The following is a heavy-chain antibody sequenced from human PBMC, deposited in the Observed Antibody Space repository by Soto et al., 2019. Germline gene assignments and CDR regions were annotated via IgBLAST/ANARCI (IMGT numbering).Heavy chain of an antibody. Sequence: ASVKVSCKASGYTFTGYYMHWVRQAPGQGFEWMGRISPKSGGTNYAQKFQGRVTMTWDTSLNTAYMELSSLMFEDTAVYYCARPPGYVSDWYYFDLWGQGTLVTVSS. CDR3: ARPPGYVSDWYYFDL. D-gene: IGHD3-9*01. J-gene: IGHJ4*02. V-gene: IGHV1-2*02. CDR1: GYTFTGYY. CDR2: ISPKSGGT.